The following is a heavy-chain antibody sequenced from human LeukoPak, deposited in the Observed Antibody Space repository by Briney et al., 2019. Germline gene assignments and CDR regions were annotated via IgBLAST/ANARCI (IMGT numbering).Heavy chain of an antibody. CDR1: GFTFSIYA. CDR2: ISGSGGST. D-gene: IGHD6-13*01. J-gene: IGHJ1*01. CDR3: AKGDGYSSSWSSFQH. V-gene: IGHV3-23*01. Sequence: SGGSLRLSCAASGFTFSIYAMSWVRQAPGKGVEWVSAISGSGGSTYCADSVKGRFTISRDNSKNTLYLQMNSLRAEDTAVYYCAKGDGYSSSWSSFQHWGQGTLVTVSS.